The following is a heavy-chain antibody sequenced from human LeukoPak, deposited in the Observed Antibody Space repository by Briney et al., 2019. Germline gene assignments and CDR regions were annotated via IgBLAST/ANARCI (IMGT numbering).Heavy chain of an antibody. D-gene: IGHD3-22*01. J-gene: IGHJ5*02. CDR2: IYYSGST. CDR3: ARGDYYDSSGYYWGWFDP. V-gene: IGHV4-59*01. CDR1: GGSISSYY. Sequence: MPSETLSLTCTVSGGSISSYYWSWIRQPPGKGLEWIGYIYYSGSTNYNPSLKSRVTISVDTSKNQFSLKLSSVTAADTAVYYCARGDYYDSSGYYWGWFDPWGQGALVTVSS.